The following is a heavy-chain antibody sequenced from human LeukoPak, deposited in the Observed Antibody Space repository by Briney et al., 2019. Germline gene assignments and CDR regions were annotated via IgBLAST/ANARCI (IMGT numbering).Heavy chain of an antibody. CDR2: TYYRSKWYN. Sequence: SQTLSLTCAISGDSVSSNSAAWNWIRQSPSRGLEWLGRTYYRSKWYNDYALSVTGRITINSDTSKNQFSLQLNSVTPEDTAVYCARGAVAHFDYWGQGTLVTVSS. V-gene: IGHV6-1*01. CDR1: GDSVSSNSAA. J-gene: IGHJ4*02. D-gene: IGHD6-19*01. CDR3: ARGAVAHFDY.